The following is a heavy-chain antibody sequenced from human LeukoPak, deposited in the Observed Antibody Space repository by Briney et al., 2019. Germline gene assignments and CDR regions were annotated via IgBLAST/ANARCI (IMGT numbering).Heavy chain of an antibody. CDR3: TRFGPDY. Sequence: SETLSLTCTVSGGSINTYYWSWIRQPAGKGLEWIGRIYSSGTTHYNPSLKSRVTMSVDTSKNQFSLKLNSVTAADTAVYYCTRFGPDYWGQGTLVTVSS. J-gene: IGHJ4*02. CDR1: GGSINTYY. D-gene: IGHD3-10*01. CDR2: IYSSGTT. V-gene: IGHV4-4*07.